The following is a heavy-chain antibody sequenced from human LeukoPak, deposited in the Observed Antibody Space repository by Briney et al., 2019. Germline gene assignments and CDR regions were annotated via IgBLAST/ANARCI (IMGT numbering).Heavy chain of an antibody. V-gene: IGHV3-21*01. J-gene: IGHJ4*02. CDR3: ARDRVAGIFDY. Sequence: GGSLRLSCAASGFTFSSYSMNWVRQAPGKGLEWVSSISSSSSYIYYADSVKGRFTISRDNAKNSLYPQMNSLRAEDTAVYYCARDRVAGIFDYWGQGTLVTVSS. D-gene: IGHD6-19*01. CDR2: ISSSSSYI. CDR1: GFTFSSYS.